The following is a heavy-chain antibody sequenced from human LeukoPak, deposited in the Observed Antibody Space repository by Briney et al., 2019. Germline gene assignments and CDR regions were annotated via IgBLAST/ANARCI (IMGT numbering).Heavy chain of an antibody. CDR3: ARASFSKKTGTTVDY. V-gene: IGHV3-48*03. CDR1: GFTFSSYE. Sequence: GGSLRLSCAASGFTFSSYEMNWVRQAPGKGLEWVSYISSSGSTIYYADSVKGRFTISRDNAKNSLYLQMNSLRAEDTAVYYCARASFSKKTGTTVDYWGQGTLVTVSS. CDR2: ISSSGSTI. J-gene: IGHJ4*02. D-gene: IGHD1-1*01.